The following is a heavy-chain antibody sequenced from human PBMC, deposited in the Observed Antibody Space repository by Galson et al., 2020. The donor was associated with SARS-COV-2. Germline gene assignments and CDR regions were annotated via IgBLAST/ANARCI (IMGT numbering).Heavy chain of an antibody. D-gene: IGHD2-15*01. CDR2: ISYEGSNT. CDR3: AREVVAATREFDY. Sequence: GGSLRLSCAASGFSFSSFAMHWVRQAPGKGLEWVAFISYEGSNTYYADSVKGRFTISRDNSKNTLCLQMDSLRAEDTAVYYCAREVVAATREFDYWGQGTLVTVSS. V-gene: IGHV3-30*04. J-gene: IGHJ4*02. CDR1: GFSFSSFA.